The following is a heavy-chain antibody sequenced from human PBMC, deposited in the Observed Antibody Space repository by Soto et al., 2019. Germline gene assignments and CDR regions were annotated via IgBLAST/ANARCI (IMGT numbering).Heavy chain of an antibody. J-gene: IGHJ3*02. D-gene: IGHD3-22*01. CDR2: IYYSGST. CDR3: ARALGIVVVMDAFDI. V-gene: IGHV4-59*08. Sequence: SETLSLTCTVSGGSISSYYWSWIRQPPGKGLEWIGYIYYSGSTNYNPSLKSRVTISVDTSKNQFSLKLSSVTAADTAVYYCARALGIVVVMDAFDIWGQGTMVTVSS. CDR1: GGSISSYY.